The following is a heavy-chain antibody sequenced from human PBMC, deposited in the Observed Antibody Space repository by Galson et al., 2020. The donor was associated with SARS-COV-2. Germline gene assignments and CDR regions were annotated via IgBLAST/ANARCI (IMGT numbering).Heavy chain of an antibody. CDR1: GYIFTTYG. J-gene: IGHJ4*02. D-gene: IGHD1-26*01. CDR3: AREMVLVGANQLWDLDY. CDR2: ISPNNGNT. Sequence: ASVKVSCKTSGYIFTTYGISWVRQAPGQGLEWMGWISPNNGNTKYARNFQDRVTMTTETSTSTAYMELKSLRSDDSAVYYCAREMVLVGANQLWDLDYWGQGTLVTVSS. V-gene: IGHV1-18*04.